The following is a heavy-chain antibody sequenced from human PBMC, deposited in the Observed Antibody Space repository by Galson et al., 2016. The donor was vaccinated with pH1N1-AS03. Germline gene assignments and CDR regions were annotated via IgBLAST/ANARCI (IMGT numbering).Heavy chain of an antibody. V-gene: IGHV3-7*01. J-gene: IGHJ4*02. CDR3: ARGQGYNSGYFDTDY. Sequence: SLRLSCAASGFSFSASWMSWVRQAPGKGLEWVANIRQDGSEKYYVDSVEGRFTISRDNAKNSLYLQMNSLRAEDTAVYYCARGQGYNSGYFDTDYWGRGTLVTVSS. CDR2: IRQDGSEK. CDR1: GFSFSASW. D-gene: IGHD3-22*01.